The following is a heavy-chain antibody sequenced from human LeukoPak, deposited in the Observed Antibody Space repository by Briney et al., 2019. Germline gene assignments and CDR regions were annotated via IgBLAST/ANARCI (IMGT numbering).Heavy chain of an antibody. CDR2: INHSGST. V-gene: IGHV4-34*01. CDR3: GRHVSNGWDYHYGLDV. Sequence: KPSETLSLTCAVYGGSFSGYYWSWIRQPPGKGLEWIGEINHSGSTNYNPSLKSRVTISVDTSKNQFALTLTSVTAADTAVYYCGRHVSNGWDYHYGLDVWGQGTTVTVSS. CDR1: GGSFSGYY. J-gene: IGHJ6*02. D-gene: IGHD6-19*01.